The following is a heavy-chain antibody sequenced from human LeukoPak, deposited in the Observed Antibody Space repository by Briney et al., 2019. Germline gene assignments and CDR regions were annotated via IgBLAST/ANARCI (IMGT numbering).Heavy chain of an antibody. D-gene: IGHD5-12*01. J-gene: IGHJ4*02. CDR1: GFTFSDYA. CDR2: SSGSGGST. V-gene: IGHV3-23*01. Sequence: DPGGSLRLSCAASGFTFSDYAMSWVRQAPGKGLEWVSASSGSGGSTYYADSVKGRFTISRDNSKNTLYLQMNSLRAEDTALYYCAKLQHTGYDLAGGFDYWGQGTLVTVSS. CDR3: AKLQHTGYDLAGGFDY.